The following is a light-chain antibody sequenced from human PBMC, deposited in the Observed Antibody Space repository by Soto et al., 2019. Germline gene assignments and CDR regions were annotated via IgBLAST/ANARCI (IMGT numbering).Light chain of an antibody. Sequence: QSALTQPASVSGSPGQSITISCTGTSSDVGSFNLVSWYQQHPGKAPKVMIYEVSKRPSGVSNRFSGSKSGNTASLTISGLQVEDGANYYGCSYAVVSMFWCFGGGTKLTFL. J-gene: IGLJ2*01. CDR1: SSDVGSFNL. V-gene: IGLV2-23*02. CDR2: EVS. CDR3: CSYAVVSMFWC.